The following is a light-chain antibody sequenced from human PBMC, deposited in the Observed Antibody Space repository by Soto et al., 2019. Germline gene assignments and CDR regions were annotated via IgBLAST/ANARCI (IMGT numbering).Light chain of an antibody. Sequence: QSALTQPASVSGSPGQSITISCTGTSSDVGGYNYVSWYQQHPGKAPKLMIYDVSNRPSGVSNRVSGSKSGNTASLTISGLQAEAESDYYCSSYTSSITRVFGTGTKLTVL. J-gene: IGLJ1*01. V-gene: IGLV2-14*01. CDR3: SSYTSSITRV. CDR2: DVS. CDR1: SSDVGGYNY.